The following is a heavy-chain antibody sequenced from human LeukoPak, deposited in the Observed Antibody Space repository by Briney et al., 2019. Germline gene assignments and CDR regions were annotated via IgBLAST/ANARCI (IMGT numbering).Heavy chain of an antibody. CDR2: ISFSGFRT. J-gene: IGHJ4*02. Sequence: GESLKISCAASGFMFSGYAMHWVRQAPGKGLEWVSTISFSGFRTYYADSVEGRFTISRDNSKNTVYLQMSGLRAEDTAVYYCARVTEYCSGGSCYTGDHWGQGTLVTVSS. CDR1: GFMFSGYA. D-gene: IGHD2-15*01. V-gene: IGHV3-23*01. CDR3: ARVTEYCSGGSCYTGDH.